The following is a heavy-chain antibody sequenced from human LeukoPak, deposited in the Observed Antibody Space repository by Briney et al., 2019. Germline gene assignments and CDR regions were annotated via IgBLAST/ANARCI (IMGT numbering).Heavy chain of an antibody. J-gene: IGHJ3*02. V-gene: IGHV1-69*13. D-gene: IGHD3-22*01. CDR2: IIPIFGTA. CDR3: ARDKGGTPKITMTKRGQGAFDI. CDR1: GGTFSSYA. Sequence: ASVKVSCKASGGTFSSYAISWVRQAPGQGLEWMGGIIPIFGTANYEQKLQGRVTLTADESTSPAYIELSSLRSGDTAVYYCARDKGGTPKITMTKRGQGAFDIWGQGTMVTVSS.